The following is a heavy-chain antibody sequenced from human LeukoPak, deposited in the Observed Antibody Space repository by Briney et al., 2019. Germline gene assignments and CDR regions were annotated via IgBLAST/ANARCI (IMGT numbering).Heavy chain of an antibody. D-gene: IGHD2-15*01. CDR3: ARGLGGGPSDY. Sequence: GGSLRLSCAASGFTFSSYSMNWVRQTPGKGLEWVSSISSSSSYIYYADSVKGRFTISRDNAKNSLYLQMNSLRAEDTAVYYCARGLGGGPSDYWGQGTLVTVSS. CDR2: ISSSSSYI. CDR1: GFTFSSYS. V-gene: IGHV3-21*01. J-gene: IGHJ4*02.